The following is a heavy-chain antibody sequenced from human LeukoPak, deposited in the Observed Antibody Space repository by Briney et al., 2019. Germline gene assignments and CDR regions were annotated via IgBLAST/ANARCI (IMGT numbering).Heavy chain of an antibody. Sequence: GGSLRLSCAASGFTFSSYAMHWVRQAPGKGLEWVAVISYDGSNKYYADSVKGRFTISRDNSKNTLYLQMNSLRAEDTAVYYCAREDLPEITMVRGAGWFDPWGQGTLVTVSS. J-gene: IGHJ5*02. CDR1: GFTFSSYA. CDR2: ISYDGSNK. D-gene: IGHD3-10*01. CDR3: AREDLPEITMVRGAGWFDP. V-gene: IGHV3-30-3*01.